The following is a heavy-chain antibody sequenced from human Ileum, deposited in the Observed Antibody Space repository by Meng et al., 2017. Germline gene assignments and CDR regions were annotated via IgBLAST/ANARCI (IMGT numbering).Heavy chain of an antibody. CDR2: IWWDDDK. V-gene: IGHV2-5*02. Sequence: QITLKESGPTLVEPTQTLTPTCSFSGFSLSVSGVSVGWVRQPPGKALEWLALIWWDDDKHYNPSLKTRLSITRDTSTDQVVLTLTNMDPVDTGTYFCVLSPVGPAAIHWFDTWGQGILVTVSS. D-gene: IGHD2-2*01. CDR3: VLSPVGPAAIHWFDT. CDR1: GFSLSVSGVS. J-gene: IGHJ5*02.